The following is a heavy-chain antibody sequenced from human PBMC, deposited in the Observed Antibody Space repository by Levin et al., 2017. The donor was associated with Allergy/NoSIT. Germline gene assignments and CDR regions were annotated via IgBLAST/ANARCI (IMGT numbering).Heavy chain of an antibody. CDR1: GFTFSNFA. V-gene: IGHV3-23*01. Sequence: GGSLRLSCAASGFTFSNFAMSWVRHVPGKGLEWVSGISGTSDNTYYADSVRGRFTISRDNSKNMVFLQMDSLRAEDAALYYCVKTSYKNVVLAGNWFDPWGQGTLVIVSS. CDR3: VKTSYKNVVLAGNWFDP. CDR2: ISGTSDNT. D-gene: IGHD3-10*01. J-gene: IGHJ5*02.